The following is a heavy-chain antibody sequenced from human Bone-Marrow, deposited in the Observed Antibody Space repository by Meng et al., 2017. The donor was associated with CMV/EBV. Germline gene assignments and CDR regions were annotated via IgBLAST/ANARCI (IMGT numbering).Heavy chain of an antibody. D-gene: IGHD3-16*01. Sequence: GESLKISCAASGFTFSSYAMHWVRQAPGKGLEWVAVISYDGSNKYYADSVKGRFTISRDNSKNTLYLQMNSLRAEDTAVYYCARVGAGADYWGQETLVTVSS. J-gene: IGHJ4*02. CDR2: ISYDGSNK. CDR1: GFTFSSYA. CDR3: ARVGAGADY. V-gene: IGHV3-30*04.